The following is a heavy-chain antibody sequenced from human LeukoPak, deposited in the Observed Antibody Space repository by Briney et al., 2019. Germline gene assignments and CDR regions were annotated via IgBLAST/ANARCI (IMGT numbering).Heavy chain of an antibody. CDR3: ARDQGPYSSSWDWFDP. CDR1: GGSISSYY. Sequence: SETLSLTCTVSGGSISSYYWSWIRQPAGKGLEWIGRIYTSGSTNYNPSLKSRVTMSVDTSKNQSSLKLSSVTAADTAVYYCARDQGPYSSSWDWFDPWGQGTLVTVSS. V-gene: IGHV4-4*07. D-gene: IGHD6-13*01. J-gene: IGHJ5*02. CDR2: IYTSGST.